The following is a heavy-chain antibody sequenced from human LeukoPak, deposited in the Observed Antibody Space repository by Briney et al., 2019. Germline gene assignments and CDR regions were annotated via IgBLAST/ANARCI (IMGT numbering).Heavy chain of an antibody. CDR2: ISYDGSNK. J-gene: IGHJ4*02. CDR3: AKENRERDFDY. D-gene: IGHD5-24*01. Sequence: GGSLRLSCAASGFTFSIYAMSWVRQAPGEGLEWVAVISYDGSNKYYADSVKGRFTISRDNSKNTLYLQVNSLRAEDTAVYYCAKENRERDFDYWGQGTLVTVSS. V-gene: IGHV3-30*18. CDR1: GFTFSIYA.